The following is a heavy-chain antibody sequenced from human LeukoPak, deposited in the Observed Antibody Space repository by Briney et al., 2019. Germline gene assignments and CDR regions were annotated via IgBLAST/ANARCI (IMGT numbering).Heavy chain of an antibody. CDR3: AKGAYGSGSSYCDY. D-gene: IGHD3-10*01. V-gene: IGHV3-66*01. CDR1: GGSISSSNW. J-gene: IGHJ4*02. Sequence: PSETLSLTCAVSGGSISSSNWWSWVRQAPGKGLEWVSVIFRGDDTNYVDSVKGRFTISRDNSKNTLFLQINSLRADDTAVYYCAKGAYGSGSSYCDYWGQGALVTVSS. CDR2: IFRGDDT.